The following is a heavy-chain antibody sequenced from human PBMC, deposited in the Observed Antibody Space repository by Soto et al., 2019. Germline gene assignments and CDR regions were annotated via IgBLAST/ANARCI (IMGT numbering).Heavy chain of an antibody. V-gene: IGHV3-53*05. J-gene: IGHJ4*02. CDR1: GFTVSSNY. Sequence: PGGSLRLSCAASGFTVSSNYMSWVRQAPGKGLEWVSVIYSGGSTYYADSVKGRFTISRDNSKNTLYLQMSSLRAEDTAVYYCVKGAYDSNGYLDYWGQGTLVTVSS. D-gene: IGHD3-22*01. CDR2: IYSGGST. CDR3: VKGAYDSNGYLDY.